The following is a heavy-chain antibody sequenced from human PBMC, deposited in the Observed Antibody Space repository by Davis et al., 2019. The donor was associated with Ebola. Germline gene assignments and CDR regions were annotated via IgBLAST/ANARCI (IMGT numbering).Heavy chain of an antibody. CDR2: ISSSGSTI. V-gene: IGHV3-11*04. D-gene: IGHD6-19*01. CDR1: GFTFSDYY. CDR3: ARADSSGWTIYYYYGMDV. J-gene: IGHJ6*02. Sequence: GESLKISCAASGFTFSDYYMSWIRQAPGKGLEWVSYISSSGSTIYYADSVKGRFTISRDNAKNSLYLQMNSLRAEDTAVYYCARADSSGWTIYYYYGMDVWGQGTTVTVSS.